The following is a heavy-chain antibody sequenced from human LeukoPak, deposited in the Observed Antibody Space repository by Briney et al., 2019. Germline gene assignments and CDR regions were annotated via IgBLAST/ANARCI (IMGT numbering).Heavy chain of an antibody. CDR2: IYYSGST. Sequence: PSETLSLTCTVSGGSISSSSYYWGWIRQPPGKGLEWIGSIYYSGSTYYNPSLKSRVTISVDTSKNQFSLKLSSVTAADTAVYYCARQGIAARPFDYWGQGTLATVSS. J-gene: IGHJ4*02. V-gene: IGHV4-39*01. CDR1: GGSISSSSYY. CDR3: ARQGIAARPFDY. D-gene: IGHD6-6*01.